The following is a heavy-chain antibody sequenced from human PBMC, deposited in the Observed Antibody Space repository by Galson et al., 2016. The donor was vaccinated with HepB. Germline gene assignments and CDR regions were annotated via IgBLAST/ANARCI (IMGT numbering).Heavy chain of an antibody. V-gene: IGHV4-59*01. CDR1: AGSISNYY. J-gene: IGHJ4*02. CDR2: IHYRGST. CDR3: ARTSWDSTGNYFDY. D-gene: IGHD3-22*01. Sequence: SETLSLTCTVSAGSISNYYWSWVRQPPGKGLEWIAYIHYRGSTNYNPSLKSRVTMSVDTTKNQFSLKVSSVTAADTAVYYCARTSWDSTGNYFDYWGQGTLVTVFS.